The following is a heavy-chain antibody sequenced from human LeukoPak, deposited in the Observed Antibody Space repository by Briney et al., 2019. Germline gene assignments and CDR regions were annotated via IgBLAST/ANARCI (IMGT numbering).Heavy chain of an antibody. D-gene: IGHD3-10*01. CDR1: GGSISSYY. Sequence: PSETLSLTCTVSGGSISSYYWSWIRQPAGKGLEWIGRIYTSGSTNYNPSLKSRVTMSVDTSKNQFSLKLGSVTAADTAVYYCARVALWFGELTHYFDYWGQGTLVTVSS. V-gene: IGHV4-4*07. J-gene: IGHJ4*02. CDR3: ARVALWFGELTHYFDY. CDR2: IYTSGST.